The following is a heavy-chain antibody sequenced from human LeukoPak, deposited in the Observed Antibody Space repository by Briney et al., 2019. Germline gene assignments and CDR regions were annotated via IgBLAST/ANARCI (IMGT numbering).Heavy chain of an antibody. CDR3: AKGQEFFQH. CDR1: GFTFSSYA. Sequence: GGSLRLSCAASGFTFSSYAMSWVRQAPGKGLEWVSVISGSGGSTDYADSVKGRFTISRDNSKNTLYLQMNSLRAEYTAVYYCAKGQEFFQHWGQGTLVTVSS. CDR2: ISGSGGST. J-gene: IGHJ1*01. V-gene: IGHV3-23*01.